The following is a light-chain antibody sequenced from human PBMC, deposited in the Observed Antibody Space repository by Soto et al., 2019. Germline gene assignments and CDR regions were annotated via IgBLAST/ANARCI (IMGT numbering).Light chain of an antibody. V-gene: IGLV1-40*01. CDR1: SSDIGAGYR. CDR3: SSYTSSSTL. J-gene: IGLJ1*01. Sequence: QSVLTQPPSVSGAPGERVTISCTGSSSDIGAGYRVRWYQQVPGTAPKLLIYDNTNRPSGVSVRFSGSKSGNTASLTISGLQAEDEADYYCSSYTSSSTLFGTGTKLTVL. CDR2: DNT.